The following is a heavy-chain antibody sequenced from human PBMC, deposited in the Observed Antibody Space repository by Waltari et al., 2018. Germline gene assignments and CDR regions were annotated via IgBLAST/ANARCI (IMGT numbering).Heavy chain of an antibody. J-gene: IGHJ4*02. CDR3: AEGSTIFGGAYYFDY. CDR2: ISGSGGST. D-gene: IGHD3-3*01. Sequence: EVQLLESGGGLVQPGGSLRLSCAASGFTFSSYAMSWVRQAPGKGLEWVSAISGSGGSTYYADSVKGRFTISRDNSKNTLYLQMNSLRAEDTAVYYCAEGSTIFGGAYYFDYWGQGTLVTVSS. CDR1: GFTFSSYA. V-gene: IGHV3-23*01.